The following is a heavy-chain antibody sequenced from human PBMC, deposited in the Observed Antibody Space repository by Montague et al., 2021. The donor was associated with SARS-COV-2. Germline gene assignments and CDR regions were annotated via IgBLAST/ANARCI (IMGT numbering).Heavy chain of an antibody. D-gene: IGHD2-2*01. J-gene: IGHJ6*02. CDR3: VRVTYRLLFVPRYYGMDV. CDR2: IYYSGST. Sequence: SETLSLTCTVSGGSISSSSYYWGWIRQPPGKGLEWIGSIYYSGSTYYNPSLKSRVTISVDTSKNQFSLKLSSATAADTAVYYCVRVTYRLLFVPRYYGMDVWGQGTTVTVSS. V-gene: IGHV4-39*01. CDR1: GGSISSSSYY.